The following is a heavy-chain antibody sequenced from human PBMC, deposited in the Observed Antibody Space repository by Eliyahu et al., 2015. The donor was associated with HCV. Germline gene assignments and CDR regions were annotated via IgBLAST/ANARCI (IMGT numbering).Heavy chain of an antibody. J-gene: IGHJ3*02. CDR1: GFTFSXYX. CDR2: ISYDGSNK. Sequence: QVQLVESGGGVVQPGRSLRLSCAASGFTFSXYXXHWVRQAPGKGLEWVAVISYDGSNKYYADSVKGRFTISRDNSKNTLYLQMNSLRAEDTAVYYCAREASRPEYSSSYDAFDIWGQGTMVTVSS. CDR3: AREASRPEYSSSYDAFDI. V-gene: IGHV3-30-3*01. D-gene: IGHD6-6*01.